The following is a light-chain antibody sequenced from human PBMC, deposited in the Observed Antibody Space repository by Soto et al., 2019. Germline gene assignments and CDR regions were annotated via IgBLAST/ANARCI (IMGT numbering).Light chain of an antibody. J-gene: IGKJ4*01. V-gene: IGKV1-12*01. CDR2: AAS. Sequence: DIQMTQSPSSLSASVGDRVSITCRASQDIERWLAWYQQKPGEAPKVLIYAASSLQSGVPSRFSGSGSGTDFSLTISSLQHEDFETYYCKQYKSFPLTFGGGTKVDIK. CDR3: KQYKSFPLT. CDR1: QDIERW.